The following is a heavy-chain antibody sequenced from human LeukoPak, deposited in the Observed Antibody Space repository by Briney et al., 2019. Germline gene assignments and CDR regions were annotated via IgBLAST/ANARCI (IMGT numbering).Heavy chain of an antibody. CDR1: GFTFSSYE. CDR2: ISSSGSTI. J-gene: IGHJ4*02. D-gene: IGHD3-9*01. CDR3: ARGPDYDILADYFDY. V-gene: IGHV3-48*03. Sequence: GGSLRLSCAASGFTFSSYEMNWVRQAPGKGLEWVSYISSSGSTIYYADSVRGRFTISRDNSKNTLFLQMNSLRPKDTAVYYCARGPDYDILADYFDYWGQGTLVTVSS.